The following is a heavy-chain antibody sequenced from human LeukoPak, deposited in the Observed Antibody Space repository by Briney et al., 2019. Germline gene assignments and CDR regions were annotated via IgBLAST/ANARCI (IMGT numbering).Heavy chain of an antibody. CDR2: ISGSGGST. D-gene: IGHD2-2*01. CDR3: ARDIVVVPAAGFDP. V-gene: IGHV3-23*01. J-gene: IGHJ5*02. Sequence: SWVRQAPGKGLEWVSAISGSGGSTYYADSVKGRFTISRDNSKNTLYLQMNSLRAEDTAVYYCARDIVVVPAAGFDPWGQGTLVTVSS.